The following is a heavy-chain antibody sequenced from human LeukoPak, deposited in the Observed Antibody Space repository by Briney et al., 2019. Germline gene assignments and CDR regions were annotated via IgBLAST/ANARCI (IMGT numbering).Heavy chain of an antibody. J-gene: IGHJ4*02. Sequence: GGSLRLSCAASGFTFDDYAMHWVRQAPGKGLEWVSGIRWNSGSIGYADSVKGRFTISRDNAKNSLYLQMNSLRAEDMALYYCAKSSTDYYDSSGYDYWGQGTLVTVSS. CDR3: AKSSTDYYDSSGYDY. CDR2: IRWNSGSI. D-gene: IGHD3-22*01. CDR1: GFTFDDYA. V-gene: IGHV3-9*03.